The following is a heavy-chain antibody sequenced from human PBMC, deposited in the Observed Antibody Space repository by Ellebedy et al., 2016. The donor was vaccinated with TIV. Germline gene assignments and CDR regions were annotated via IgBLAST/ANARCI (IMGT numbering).Heavy chain of an antibody. J-gene: IGHJ4*02. CDR2: IKTDGTTT. CDR3: AGGGSGYINY. V-gene: IGHV3-74*01. CDR1: GFTFSSPW. Sequence: GESLKIPCAASGFTFSSPWMHWVRQGPGKGLVWVPRIKTDGTTTNYADSVKGRFTVSRDNAKNTLYLQMNSLRVEDTAVYNCAGGGSGYINYWGQGSPVTVSS. D-gene: IGHD5-18*01.